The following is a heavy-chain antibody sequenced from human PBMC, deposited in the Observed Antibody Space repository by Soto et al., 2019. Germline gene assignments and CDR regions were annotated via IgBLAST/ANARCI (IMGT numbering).Heavy chain of an antibody. V-gene: IGHV1-18*01. CDR3: ARVGDYSKYFVWFDP. J-gene: IGHJ5*02. D-gene: IGHD4-4*01. Sequence: VASVKVSCKASGYTFTSYGISWVRQAPGQGLEWMGWISAYNGNTNYAQKLQGRVPMTTDTSTSTAYMELRSLRSDDTAVYYCARVGDYSKYFVWFDPWGQGTLVTVSS. CDR2: ISAYNGNT. CDR1: GYTFTSYG.